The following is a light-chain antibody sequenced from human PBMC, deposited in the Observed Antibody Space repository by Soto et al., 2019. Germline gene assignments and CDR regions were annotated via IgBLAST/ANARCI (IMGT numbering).Light chain of an antibody. CDR2: AAS. J-gene: IGKJ2*01. CDR3: LQDYYSPYT. V-gene: IGKV1-6*01. Sequence: AIQMTQSPSSLSASVGDRVTITCRASQGIRDDLAWYQQRPGKAPKLLIYAASNLQSGVPSRFSGSGSGTDFTLIISRLQHEDFATYYCLQDYYSPYTFGQGTKLEIK. CDR1: QGIRDD.